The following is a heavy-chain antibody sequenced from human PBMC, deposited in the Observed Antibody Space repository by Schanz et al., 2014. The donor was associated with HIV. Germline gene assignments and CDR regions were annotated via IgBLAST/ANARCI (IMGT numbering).Heavy chain of an antibody. CDR2: IRSKANTYAT. Sequence: EVQLVESGGGLVQPGGSLKLSCAASGFTFSGSAIHWVRQAPGKGLEWVGRIRSKANTYATEYAASVKGRFTISRDDSNNTAYLQISSLKTEDTALYYCTRHLGDRGFDDSYYYGMDVWGQGTTVTVSS. CDR1: GFTFSGSA. D-gene: IGHD2-21*02. CDR3: TRHLGDRGFDDSYYYGMDV. V-gene: IGHV3-73*02. J-gene: IGHJ6*02.